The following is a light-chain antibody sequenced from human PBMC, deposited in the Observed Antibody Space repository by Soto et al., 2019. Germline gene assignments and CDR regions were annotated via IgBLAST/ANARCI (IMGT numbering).Light chain of an antibody. CDR1: SSDVGGYNY. CDR2: EVS. J-gene: IGLJ1*01. V-gene: IGLV2-14*01. CDR3: SSYTSSSTYV. Sequence: QSVLTQPASVSGSPGQSITMSCTGTSSDVGGYNYVSWYQQHPGKAPKLTIYEVSNRPSGVSNRFSGSKSGNTASLTISGLQAEDEADYYCSSYTSSSTYVFGTGTKVTVL.